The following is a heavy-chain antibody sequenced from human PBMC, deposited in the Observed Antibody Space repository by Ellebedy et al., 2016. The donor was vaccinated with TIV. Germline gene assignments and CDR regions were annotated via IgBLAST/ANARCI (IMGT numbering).Heavy chain of an antibody. CDR2: IYYSGNT. CDR3: AALQWLAPAWYFDL. J-gene: IGHJ2*01. D-gene: IGHD6-19*01. V-gene: IGHV4-59*08. Sequence: SETLSLTCTVSGGSMTRDFWSWIRQSPGKGLEWIGYIYYSGNTNYNPSLKSRVTISVDTSKNQFSLKLRSVTAADTAVYYCAALQWLAPAWYFDLWGRGTLVTVSS. CDR1: GGSMTRDF.